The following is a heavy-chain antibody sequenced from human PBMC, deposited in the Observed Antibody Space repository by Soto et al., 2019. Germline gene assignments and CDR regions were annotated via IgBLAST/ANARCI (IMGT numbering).Heavy chain of an antibody. Sequence: QDQLVQSGAEVKKPGSSVKVSCKASGGTFSSHTFSWVRQAPGQGLEWMGRIIPALGTATYAQKFQGRVTIPADESATTVYMELNSPRSEDTAVYYCARPDFGDYWYFDLWGRGTLVTVSS. CDR1: GGTFSSHT. CDR2: IIPALGTA. V-gene: IGHV1-69*08. CDR3: ARPDFGDYWYFDL. D-gene: IGHD4-17*01. J-gene: IGHJ2*01.